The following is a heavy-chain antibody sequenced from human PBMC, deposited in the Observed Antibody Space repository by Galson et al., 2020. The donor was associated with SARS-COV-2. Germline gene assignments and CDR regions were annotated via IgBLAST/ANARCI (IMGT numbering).Heavy chain of an antibody. V-gene: IGHV4-39*07. Sequence: SQTLSLTCTVSGGSISSSRDYWGWIRQHPGKGLEWIASITYSGTTHYNMSLKSRVTISVDKSKNQFSLKLSTVTAADTALYYCASDRIQLLSVIACGGQGTVVTLSS. J-gene: IGHJ4*02. D-gene: IGHD5-18*01. CDR3: ASDRIQLLSVIAC. CDR1: GGSISSSRDY. CDR2: ITYSGTT.